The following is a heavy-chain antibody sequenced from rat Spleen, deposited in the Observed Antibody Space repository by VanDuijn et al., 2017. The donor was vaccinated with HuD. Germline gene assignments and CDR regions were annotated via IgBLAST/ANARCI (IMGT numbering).Heavy chain of an antibody. D-gene: IGHD1-2*01. J-gene: IGHJ4*01. CDR3: VKENTIAAGGVMDA. Sequence: EVQLVESDGGLVQPGRSLKLSCAASGFIFSDHYVAWVRQAPTKGLEWVATIIYDGSRTYYRDSVKGRFTISRDNAKSTLYLQMDSLRSEDTATYYCVKENTIAAGGVMDAWGQGASVTVSS. CDR1: GFIFSDHY. V-gene: IGHV5S10*01. CDR2: IIYDGSRT.